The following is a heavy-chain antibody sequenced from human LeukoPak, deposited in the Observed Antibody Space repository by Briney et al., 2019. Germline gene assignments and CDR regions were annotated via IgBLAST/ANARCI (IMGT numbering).Heavy chain of an antibody. V-gene: IGHV4-30-4*08. D-gene: IGHD2-21*01. CDR2: IYYSGST. J-gene: IGHJ4*02. CDR1: GGSISSGDYY. Sequence: PSETLSLTCTVSGGSISSGDYYWSWIRQHPGKGLEWIGYIYYSGSTNYNPSLKSRVTISVDTSKNQFSLRVSSVTAADTAVYYCARHLNNCGDDCYIFDYWGQGTLVTVSS. CDR3: ARHLNNCGDDCYIFDY.